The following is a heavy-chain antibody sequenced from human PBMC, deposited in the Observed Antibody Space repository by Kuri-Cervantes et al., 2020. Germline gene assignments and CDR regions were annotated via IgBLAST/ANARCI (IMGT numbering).Heavy chain of an antibody. Sequence: SETLSLTCTVSGGSFSSTSYYWGWIRQPPGKGLEWTGSIYHSGSTYYNPSLKSRVTISVDTSKNQFSLKLGSVTAADTAVYYCARRMTTVTKAKRNWFDPWGQGTLVTVSS. CDR1: GGSFSSTSYY. J-gene: IGHJ5*02. D-gene: IGHD4-17*01. V-gene: IGHV4-39*01. CDR3: ARRMTTVTKAKRNWFDP. CDR2: IYHSGST.